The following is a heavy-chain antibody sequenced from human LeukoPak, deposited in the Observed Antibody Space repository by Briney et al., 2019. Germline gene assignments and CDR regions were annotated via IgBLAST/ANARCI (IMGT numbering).Heavy chain of an antibody. Sequence: SETLSLTCTVSGGSLSGYYWSWIRQPPGKGLEWIGYIYYSGSTNYNPSLKSRVTISVDTSKNQFSLKLSSVTAADTAVYYCARAGYCSSTSCYGLGYFQHWGQGTLVTVSS. V-gene: IGHV4-59*01. CDR3: ARAGYCSSTSCYGLGYFQH. J-gene: IGHJ1*01. D-gene: IGHD2-2*01. CDR2: IYYSGST. CDR1: GGSLSGYY.